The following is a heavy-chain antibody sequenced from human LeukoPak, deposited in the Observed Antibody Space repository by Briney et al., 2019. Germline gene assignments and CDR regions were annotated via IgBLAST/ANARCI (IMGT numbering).Heavy chain of an antibody. CDR3: ARNIWFGESADAFDI. Sequence: ASVKVSCKASGYTFTGYYMHWVRQAPGQGLEWMGWINPNSGGTNYAQKFQGRVTMTRGKSIRTAYMELSRLTSDDTAVYYCARNIWFGESADAFDIWGQGTMVTVSS. CDR1: GYTFTGYY. J-gene: IGHJ3*02. V-gene: IGHV1-2*02. D-gene: IGHD3-10*01. CDR2: INPNSGGT.